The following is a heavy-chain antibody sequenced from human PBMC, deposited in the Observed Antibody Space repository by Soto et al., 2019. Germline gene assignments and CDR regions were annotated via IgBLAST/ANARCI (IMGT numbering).Heavy chain of an antibody. Sequence: ASVKVSCKASGYTFTSYYMHWVRQAPGQGLEWMGIINPSGGSTSYAQKFQGRVTMTRDTSTSTVYMELSSLRSEDTAVYYCARVQASRGYSYGDAFDIWGQGTMVTVSS. CDR3: ARVQASRGYSYGDAFDI. CDR2: INPSGGST. CDR1: GYTFTSYY. D-gene: IGHD5-18*01. J-gene: IGHJ3*02. V-gene: IGHV1-46*01.